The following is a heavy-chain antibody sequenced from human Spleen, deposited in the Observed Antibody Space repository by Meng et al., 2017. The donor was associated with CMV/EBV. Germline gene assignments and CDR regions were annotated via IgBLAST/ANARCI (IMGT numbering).Heavy chain of an antibody. D-gene: IGHD3-3*01. V-gene: IGHV4-4*02. J-gene: IGHJ5*02. Sequence: WGWVRKTPDMGLVWIGEDFNRGRTHYSPSVRSRISISIAKCRNLFSLKMNSVTAADTAVYYCAGGTTLRGQYYDYRTPGAWFDPWGQGTLVTVSS. CDR3: AGGTTLRGQYYDYRTPGAWFDP. CDR2: DFNRGRT.